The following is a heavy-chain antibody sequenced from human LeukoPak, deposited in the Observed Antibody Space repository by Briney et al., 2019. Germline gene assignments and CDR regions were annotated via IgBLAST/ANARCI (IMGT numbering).Heavy chain of an antibody. CDR2: IWYDGSNK. D-gene: IGHD4-17*01. CDR3: ARSYNYYGDYPFDY. V-gene: IGHV3-33*01. CDR1: GFTFSSYG. J-gene: IGHJ4*02. Sequence: PGGSLRLSCAASGFTFSSYGMHWVRQAPGKGLEWVAVIWYDGSNKYYADSVKGRFTISRDNSKNTLYLQMNSLRAEDTAVYYCARSYNYYGDYPFDYWGQGTLVTVSS.